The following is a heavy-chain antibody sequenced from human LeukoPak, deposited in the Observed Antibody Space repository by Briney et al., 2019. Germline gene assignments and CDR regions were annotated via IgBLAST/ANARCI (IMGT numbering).Heavy chain of an antibody. CDR2: IYYSGST. V-gene: IGHV4-59*08. J-gene: IGHJ5*02. CDR1: GGSISSYY. D-gene: IGHD3-10*02. Sequence: SETLSLTCTVSGGSISSYYWSWIRQPPGKGLEWIGYIYYSGSTNYNPSLKSRVTISVDTSKNQFSLKLSSVAAADTAVYYCARLTSVRGWFDPWGQGTLVTVSS. CDR3: ARLTSVRGWFDP.